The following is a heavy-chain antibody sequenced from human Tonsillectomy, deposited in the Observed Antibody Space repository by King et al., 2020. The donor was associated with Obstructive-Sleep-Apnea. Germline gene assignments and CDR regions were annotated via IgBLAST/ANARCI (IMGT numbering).Heavy chain of an antibody. Sequence: VQLVESGGGLVQPGGSLRLSFAASVFTFSSDWMHWVRQAPGKGLVWVSRLNSTGSSTSSADSVKGRFTISRDNAKNTLYLQMNSLRAEDTAVYYCARVLHSGWSPGESWGQGSLVTVSS. J-gene: IGHJ4*02. CDR1: VFTFSSDW. D-gene: IGHD6-19*01. V-gene: IGHV3-74*01. CDR2: LNSTGSST. CDR3: ARVLHSGWSPGES.